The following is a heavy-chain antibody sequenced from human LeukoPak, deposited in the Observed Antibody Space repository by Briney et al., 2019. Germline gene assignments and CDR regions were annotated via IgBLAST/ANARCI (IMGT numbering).Heavy chain of an antibody. J-gene: IGHJ4*02. CDR3: ARGPYYDVLTGYSAYYFEY. CDR1: GYTFTNYD. V-gene: IGHV1-8*01. CDR2: MNPKSGNA. D-gene: IGHD3-9*01. Sequence: ASVKVSCKASGYTFTNYDINWVRQATGHGLEWMGWMNPKSGNAGSTQRFQGRVTMTRDTSITTAYMELSSLRSEDTAVYYCARGPYYDVLTGYSAYYFEYWGQGTLVTVSS.